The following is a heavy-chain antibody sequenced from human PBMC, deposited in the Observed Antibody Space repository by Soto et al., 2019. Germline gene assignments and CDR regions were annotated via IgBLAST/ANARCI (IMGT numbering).Heavy chain of an antibody. J-gene: IGHJ6*02. D-gene: IGHD3-22*01. V-gene: IGHV4-39*01. CDR3: ASQGRNTTIVILSHYATDS. CDR1: SGSISTNSYL. Sequence: PSETLSLTCSVSSGSISTNSYLWGWIRQPPGKGLEWIGAILYSGDTYYSESLKSRVTMSVDTAKNQFSLKLKSVTAADTAVYYCASQGRNTTIVILSHYATDSWGQGTAVTV. CDR2: ILYSGDT.